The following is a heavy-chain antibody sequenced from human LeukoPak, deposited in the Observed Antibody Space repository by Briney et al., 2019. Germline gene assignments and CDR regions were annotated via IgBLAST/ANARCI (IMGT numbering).Heavy chain of an antibody. CDR3: ARGTRLPGP. CDR2: ISSSISTK. CDR1: GFTFSSNS. D-gene: IGHD3-10*01. Sequence: GGSLRLSCAASGFTFSSNSMNWVRQAPGKGLEWVSYISSSISTKYYADSVKGRFTISKNNAKNAVYLQMHSLRAEDTAVYYCARGTRLPGPWGQGTLVTVSS. V-gene: IGHV3-48*04. J-gene: IGHJ5*02.